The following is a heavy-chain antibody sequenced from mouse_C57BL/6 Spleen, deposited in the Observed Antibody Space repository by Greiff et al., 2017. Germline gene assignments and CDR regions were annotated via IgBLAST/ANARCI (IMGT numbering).Heavy chain of an antibody. D-gene: IGHD1-1*01. CDR3: ARGSYYYGSSYWYFDV. Sequence: EVQLQESGAELVKPGASVKLSCTASGFNIKDYYMHWVKQRTEQGLEWIGRIDPEDGETKYAPKFQGKATITADPSSNTAYLQLSSLTSEDTAVYYCARGSYYYGSSYWYFDVWGTGTTVTVSS. V-gene: IGHV14-2*01. J-gene: IGHJ1*03. CDR1: GFNIKDYY. CDR2: IDPEDGET.